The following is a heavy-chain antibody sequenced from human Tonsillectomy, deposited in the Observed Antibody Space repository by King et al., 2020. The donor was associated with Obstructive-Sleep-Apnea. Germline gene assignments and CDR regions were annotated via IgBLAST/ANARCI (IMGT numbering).Heavy chain of an antibody. J-gene: IGHJ3*01. CDR1: GGSISSGGYY. D-gene: IGHD6-13*01. V-gene: IGHV4-31*03. CDR2: IYYSGST. CDR3: VRGGGSWTLQDAFDL. Sequence: VQLQESGPGLVKPSQTLSLICTVSGGSISSGGYYWSWIRQHPGKGLEWIGYIYYSGSTYYNPSLKSRVTISVDTSNNQFSLRLSSVTAADTAVYYCVRGGGSWTLQDAFDLWGQGTMVTVSS.